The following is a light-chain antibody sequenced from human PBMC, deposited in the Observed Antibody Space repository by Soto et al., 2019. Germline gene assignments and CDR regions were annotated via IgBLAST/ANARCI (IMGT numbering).Light chain of an antibody. CDR1: SGHSSYA. V-gene: IGLV4-69*01. J-gene: IGLJ1*01. Sequence: QSVLTQSPSASASLGASVKLTCTLSSGHSSYAIAWHQQQPEKGPRYLMKLNSDGSHSKGDGIPDRFSGSSSGAERYLTISRLKPEDEADYYCQTWGTGIQVFGTGTTLTVL. CDR3: QTWGTGIQV. CDR2: LNSDGSH.